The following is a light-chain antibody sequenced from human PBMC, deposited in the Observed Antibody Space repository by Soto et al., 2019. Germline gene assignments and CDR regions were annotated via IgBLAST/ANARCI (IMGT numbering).Light chain of an antibody. CDR1: QSVSSN. CDR3: QQYNNWPQT. Sequence: EIVMTQSPATLSVSPGERATLSCRASQSVSSNLAWYQQKPGQPPRLLIYGASTRATGIPARFSGSGSGTEFTLTSSSLQSEDFAVDYCQQYNNWPQTFGQGTKVEIK. V-gene: IGKV3-15*01. CDR2: GAS. J-gene: IGKJ1*01.